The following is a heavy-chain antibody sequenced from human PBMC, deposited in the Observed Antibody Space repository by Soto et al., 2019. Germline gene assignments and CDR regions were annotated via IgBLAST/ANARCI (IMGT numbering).Heavy chain of an antibody. D-gene: IGHD3-22*01. J-gene: IGHJ5*02. Sequence: QVTLKESGPVLVKPTETLTLTCTVSGFSLNNARMGVSWIRQPPGKALEWLAHIFSKDEKSYSTSLKSRLTLSKDTSKSQGVHTITNMDPTDTATYYCARDKYYYDRSSYHNWCDPWGQGTLVTVSS. CDR3: ARDKYYYDRSSYHNWCDP. CDR2: IFSKDEK. V-gene: IGHV2-26*01. CDR1: GFSLNNARMG.